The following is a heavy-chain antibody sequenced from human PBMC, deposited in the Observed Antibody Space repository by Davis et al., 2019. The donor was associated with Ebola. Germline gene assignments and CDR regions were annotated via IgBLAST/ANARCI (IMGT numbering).Heavy chain of an antibody. V-gene: IGHV3-49*04. CDR1: AFPFPSYA. J-gene: IGHJ6*02. CDR3: SRDLKQRPPSYDNGMDV. D-gene: IGHD6-6*01. Sequence: GESLKISCTFSAFPFPSYALNWVRQAPGKGLEWVGFIRSKAYGGKPAYAASVKGRFTISSDDSKTIAYLQMDSLKTEDTAVYYCSRDLKQRPPSYDNGMDVWGQGTTVTVSS. CDR2: IRSKAYGGKP.